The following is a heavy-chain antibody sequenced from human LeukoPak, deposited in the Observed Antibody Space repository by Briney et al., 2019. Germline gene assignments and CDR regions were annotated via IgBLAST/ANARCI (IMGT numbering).Heavy chain of an antibody. CDR2: INQDGSVR. CDR1: GFNFATFW. J-gene: IGHJ1*01. D-gene: IGHD3-22*01. Sequence: LSGGSLRLSCAASGFNFATFWMSWVRQAPGRGLEWVAKINQDGSVRDYVDSVKGRFTISRDNANNFLHLQMNSLRADDAAVYYCARDQNFYDTTGEGYFQHWGQGTLVTVSS. CDR3: ARDQNFYDTTGEGYFQH. V-gene: IGHV3-7*01.